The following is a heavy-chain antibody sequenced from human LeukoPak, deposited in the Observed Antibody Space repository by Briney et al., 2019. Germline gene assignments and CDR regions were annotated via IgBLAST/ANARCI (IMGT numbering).Heavy chain of an antibody. Sequence: PGGSLRLSCAASGFTFSSYWMSWVRQAPGKGLEWVANIKQDGSEKYYVDSVKGRFTISRDNAKNSLYLQMNSLRAEDTAVYYCARDASSVTSYYYYMDVWGKGTTVTVSS. D-gene: IGHD2-2*01. CDR3: ARDASSVTSYYYYMDV. CDR1: GFTFSSYW. J-gene: IGHJ6*03. V-gene: IGHV3-7*01. CDR2: IKQDGSEK.